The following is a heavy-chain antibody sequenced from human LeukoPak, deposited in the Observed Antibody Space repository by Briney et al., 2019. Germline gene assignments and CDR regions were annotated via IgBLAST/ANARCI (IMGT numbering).Heavy chain of an antibody. CDR1: GGSISSSSYY. J-gene: IGHJ4*02. Sequence: PSETLSLTCTVSGGSISSSSYYWGWIRQPPGKGLEWIGSIYYSGSTYYNPSLKSRVTISVDTSKNQFSLKLSSVTAADTAVYYCARGYVLDYWGQGTLVTVSS. V-gene: IGHV4-39*07. D-gene: IGHD1-1*01. CDR2: IYYSGST. CDR3: ARGYVLDY.